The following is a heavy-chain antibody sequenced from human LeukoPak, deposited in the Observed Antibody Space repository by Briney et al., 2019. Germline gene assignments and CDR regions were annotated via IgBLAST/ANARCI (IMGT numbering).Heavy chain of an antibody. V-gene: IGHV3-7*01. CDR1: GFTFNKYW. CDR3: ARDEWAGTVAY. CDR2: IKQDGSVK. D-gene: IGHD6-19*01. J-gene: IGHJ4*02. Sequence: GGSLRLSCAASGFTFNKYWMNWVRQAPGKGLEWVANIKQDGSVKYYVDSVKGRFTISRDNAKNSLFLQMDSLRAEDTAVYYCARDEWAGTVAYWGQGTLVTVSS.